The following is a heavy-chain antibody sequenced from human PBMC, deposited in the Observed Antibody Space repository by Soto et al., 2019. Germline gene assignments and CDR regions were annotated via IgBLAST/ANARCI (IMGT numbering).Heavy chain of an antibody. CDR2: INHSGST. V-gene: IGHV4-34*01. CDR1: GGSSSGYY. D-gene: IGHD1-26*01. Sequence: SETLSLTCAVSGGSSSGYYWSWIRQPPGKGLEGIGEINHSGSTNYNPSLKSRVTISVDTSKNQFSLKLSSVTAADTAVYYCARVTYSGYVDYWGQGTLVT. J-gene: IGHJ4*01. CDR3: ARVTYSGYVDY.